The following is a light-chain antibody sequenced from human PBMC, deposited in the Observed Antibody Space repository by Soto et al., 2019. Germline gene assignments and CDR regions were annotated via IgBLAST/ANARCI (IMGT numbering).Light chain of an antibody. J-gene: IGKJ1*01. CDR3: QQYIYWPWT. CDR1: QSVSST. V-gene: IGKV3-15*01. Sequence: EIVMTQSPATLSVSPGERATLSCRASQSVSSTLAWYQQKPGQAPRLLIYGASTRATGIPARFSGSGSGTEFTITISSLQSEDFAVYYCQQYIYWPWTFGQGTKVEIK. CDR2: GAS.